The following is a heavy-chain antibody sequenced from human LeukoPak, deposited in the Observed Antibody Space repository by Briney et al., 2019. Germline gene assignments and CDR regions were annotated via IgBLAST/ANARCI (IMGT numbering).Heavy chain of an antibody. CDR2: INWNGGSI. Sequence: PGRSLRVSCVASGFTFGDYPMHWVRQVPGKGLEWVSGINWNGGSIGYADSVKGRFTISRDNAKNSLYLQMNSLRAEDTALYYCAKDGRFSGSPYFYYMDVWGKGTTITVS. V-gene: IGHV3-9*01. D-gene: IGHD1-26*01. J-gene: IGHJ6*03. CDR1: GFTFGDYP. CDR3: AKDGRFSGSPYFYYMDV.